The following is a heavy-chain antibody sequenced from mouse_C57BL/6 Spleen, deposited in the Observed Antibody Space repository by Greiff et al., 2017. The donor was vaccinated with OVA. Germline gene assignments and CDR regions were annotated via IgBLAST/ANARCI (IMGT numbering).Heavy chain of an antibody. Sequence: QVQLQQSGAELARPGASVKLSCKASGYTFTSYGISWVKQRPGQGLEWIGEIYPRSGNTYYNEKFKGKATLTADKSSSTAYMELRSLTSEYSAVYFCARSIYYGSSYDAMDYWGQGTSVTVSS. CDR3: ARSIYYGSSYDAMDY. V-gene: IGHV1-81*01. CDR2: IYPRSGNT. D-gene: IGHD1-1*01. J-gene: IGHJ4*01. CDR1: GYTFTSYG.